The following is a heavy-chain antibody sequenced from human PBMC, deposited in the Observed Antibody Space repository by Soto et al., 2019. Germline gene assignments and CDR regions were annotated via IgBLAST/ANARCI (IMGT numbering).Heavy chain of an antibody. V-gene: IGHV3-48*03. J-gene: IGHJ6*02. Sequence: GGSLRLFCAASGFAFGFYELSWVRQAPGKGLEWLSYITTSGDTIYYADSVKGRFTISRDNARNSLYLQMNSLRVEDTAVYYCTRDGYGDPYFYYGMDVWGQGTTVTVSS. CDR3: TRDGYGDPYFYYGMDV. D-gene: IGHD4-17*01. CDR2: ITTSGDTI. CDR1: GFAFGFYE.